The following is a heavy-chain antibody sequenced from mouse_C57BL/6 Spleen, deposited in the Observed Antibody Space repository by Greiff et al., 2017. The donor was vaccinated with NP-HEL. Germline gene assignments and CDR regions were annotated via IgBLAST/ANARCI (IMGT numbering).Heavy chain of an antibody. D-gene: IGHD2-5*01. V-gene: IGHV1-59*01. CDR1: GYTFTSYW. J-gene: IGHJ4*01. Sequence: QVQLQQPGAELVRPGTSVKLSCKASGYTFTSYWMHWVKQRPGQGLEWIGVIDPSDSYTNYNQKLKGKATLTVDTSSSTAYMQLSSLTSEDSAVYNSARAGRVRGFYYAMDYWGQGTSVTVSS. CDR2: IDPSDSYT. CDR3: ARAGRVRGFYYAMDY.